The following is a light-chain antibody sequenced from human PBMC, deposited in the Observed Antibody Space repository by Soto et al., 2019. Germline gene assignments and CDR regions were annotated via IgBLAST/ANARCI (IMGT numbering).Light chain of an antibody. Sequence: DIQMTQSPSTLSASVGDTVTITCRASQSISRWLVWYQQKPGKAPKILISDASILENGVPSRFSGTGSGTEFTLTISNLQPDDFATYFCQQYNSFSLITFGQGTQLEIK. CDR3: QQYNSFSLIT. CDR2: DAS. V-gene: IGKV1-5*01. CDR1: QSISRW. J-gene: IGKJ5*01.